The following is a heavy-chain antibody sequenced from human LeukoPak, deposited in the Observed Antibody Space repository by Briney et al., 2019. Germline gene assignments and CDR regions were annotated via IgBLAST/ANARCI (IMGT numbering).Heavy chain of an antibody. D-gene: IGHD5-12*01. CDR1: GYSFTSYW. V-gene: IGHV5-10-1*01. CDR2: IDPSDSYT. Sequence: GESLKISCKGSGYSFTSYWISWVRQMPGKGLEWMGRIDPSDSYTNYSPSFQGHVTISADKSISTAYLQWSSLKASDTAMYYCARGGYRSYYYYGMDVWGQGTAVTVSS. J-gene: IGHJ6*02. CDR3: ARGGYRSYYYYGMDV.